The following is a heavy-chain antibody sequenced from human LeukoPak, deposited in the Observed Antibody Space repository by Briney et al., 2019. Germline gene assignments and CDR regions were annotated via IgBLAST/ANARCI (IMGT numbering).Heavy chain of an antibody. CDR3: ARVVQLGRWLQWGNFDY. J-gene: IGHJ4*02. V-gene: IGHV1-69*04. CDR1: GGTFSSYA. CDR2: IIPILGIA. Sequence: GASVKVSCKASGGTFSSYAISWVRQAPGQGLEWMGRIIPILGIANYAQKFQGRVTITADKSTSTAYMELSSLRSEDTAVYYCARVVQLGRWLQWGNFDYWGQGTLVTVSS. D-gene: IGHD5-24*01.